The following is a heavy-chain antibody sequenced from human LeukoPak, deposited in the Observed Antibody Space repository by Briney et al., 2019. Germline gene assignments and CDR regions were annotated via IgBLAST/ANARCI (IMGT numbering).Heavy chain of an antibody. J-gene: IGHJ4*02. CDR1: GYTFTGYY. V-gene: IGHV1-2*01. D-gene: IGHD6-13*01. CDR3: ARTWYSSSWYVYYFDY. Sequence: ASVKVSCKASGYTFTGYYMRWVRQAPRQGLEWMGWINPGSGGTNYAQKFQGRVTSARDTSISTAYMELSRLRSDGAAVYYCARTWYSSSWYVYYFDYWGQGTLVTVSS. CDR2: INPGSGGT.